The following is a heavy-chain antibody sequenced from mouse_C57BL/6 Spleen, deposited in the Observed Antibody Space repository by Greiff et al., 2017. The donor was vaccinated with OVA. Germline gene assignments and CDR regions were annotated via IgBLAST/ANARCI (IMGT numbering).Heavy chain of an antibody. CDR2: IYPSDSET. D-gene: IGHD2-4*01. V-gene: IGHV1-61*01. J-gene: IGHJ3*01. CDR3: ARAGLRAWFAY. CDR1: GYTLTSYW. Sequence: QVQLQQPGAELVRPGSSVKLSCKASGYTLTSYWMDWVKQRPGQGLEWIGNIYPSDSETHYNQKFKDKATLTVDKSSSTAYMQLSSLTSEDSAVYYCARAGLRAWFAYWGQGTLVTVSA.